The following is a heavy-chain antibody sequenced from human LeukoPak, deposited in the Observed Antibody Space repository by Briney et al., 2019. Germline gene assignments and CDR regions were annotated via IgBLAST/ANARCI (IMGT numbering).Heavy chain of an antibody. V-gene: IGHV3-23*01. CDR1: GFTFSNYA. Sequence: GGSLRLSCAASGFTFSNYAMSWVRQAPGKGLEWVSSISGSGGSTYYVDSVKGRFITSRDNSKNTLYLQMKSLRAEDTAVYYCAKGVMVRGVPSYYYGMDVWGQGTTVTVSS. CDR2: ISGSGGST. CDR3: AKGVMVRGVPSYYYGMDV. J-gene: IGHJ6*02. D-gene: IGHD3-10*01.